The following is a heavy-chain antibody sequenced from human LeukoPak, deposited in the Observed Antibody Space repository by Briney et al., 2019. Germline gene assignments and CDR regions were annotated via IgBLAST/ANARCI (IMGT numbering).Heavy chain of an antibody. CDR2: ISFDGSRK. D-gene: IGHD5-18*01. CDR3: AKAGASHTAMDFLFDY. J-gene: IGHJ4*02. Sequence: GRSLRLSCAASGFTFSSYYMHWVRQAPGKGLEWVAVISFDGSRKYYADSVKGRFTISSDNSMNTLYLQMSSLRVEDTAIYYCAKAGASHTAMDFLFDYWGQGTLVTVSS. V-gene: IGHV3-30*18. CDR1: GFTFSSYY.